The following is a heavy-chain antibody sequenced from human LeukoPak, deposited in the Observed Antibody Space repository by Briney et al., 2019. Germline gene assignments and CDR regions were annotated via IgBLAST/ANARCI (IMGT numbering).Heavy chain of an antibody. CDR2: IYYSGST. J-gene: IGHJ4*02. CDR1: GGSVSSYY. Sequence: PSETLSLTCTVSGGSVSSYYWSWLRQPPGKGLEWIGYIYYSGSTNYNPSLKSRVTISVDTSKNQFSLKLSSVTAADTAMYYCARHSYGGNIYFDYWGQGTLVTVSS. D-gene: IGHD4-23*01. CDR3: ARHSYGGNIYFDY. V-gene: IGHV4-59*08.